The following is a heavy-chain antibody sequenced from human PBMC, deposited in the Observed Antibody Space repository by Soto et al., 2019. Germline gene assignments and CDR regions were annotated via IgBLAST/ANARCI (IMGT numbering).Heavy chain of an antibody. CDR1: GYTFTSYA. V-gene: IGHV1-3*01. Sequence: ASVKVSCKASGYTFTSYAMHWVRQAPGQRLEWMGWINAGNGNTKYSQKFQGRVTITRDTSASTAYMELSSLRSEDTAVYYCARYRRIAAAPYSGMDVWGQGTTVTVSS. D-gene: IGHD6-13*01. CDR2: INAGNGNT. CDR3: ARYRRIAAAPYSGMDV. J-gene: IGHJ6*02.